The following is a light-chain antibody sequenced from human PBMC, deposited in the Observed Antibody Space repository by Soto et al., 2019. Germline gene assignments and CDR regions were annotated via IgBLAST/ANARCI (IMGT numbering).Light chain of an antibody. CDR2: DAS. Sequence: EIVLTQSPGTLSLSPGERATLSCRASPSVSSNYLAWYQQKPGQAPRLLIYDASNRATDNPDRFSGRGSGTDLAITISRVQPEVFAVYYCQYYGNSRWTFGQGTRVEFK. CDR1: PSVSSNY. CDR3: QYYGNSRWT. J-gene: IGKJ1*01. V-gene: IGKV3-20*01.